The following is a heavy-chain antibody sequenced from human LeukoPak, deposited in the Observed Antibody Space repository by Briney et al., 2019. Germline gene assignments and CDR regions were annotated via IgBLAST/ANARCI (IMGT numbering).Heavy chain of an antibody. Sequence: ASVKVSCKASGYTFTSYYVHWVRQAPGQGLEWMGIINPSGGSTSYAQKFQGRVTMTRDTSTSTVYMELSSLRSEDTAVYYCARDWAYCGGDCHRYLGYWGQGTLVTVSS. D-gene: IGHD2-21*02. J-gene: IGHJ4*02. CDR1: GYTFTSYY. CDR3: ARDWAYCGGDCHRYLGY. V-gene: IGHV1-46*01. CDR2: INPSGGST.